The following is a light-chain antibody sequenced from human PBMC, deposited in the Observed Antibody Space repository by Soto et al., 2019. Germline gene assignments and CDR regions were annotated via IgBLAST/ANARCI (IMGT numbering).Light chain of an antibody. CDR2: DAS. J-gene: IGKJ1*01. V-gene: IGKV1-5*01. CDR3: QQYNSYATWT. Sequence: DIQMTQSPSTLSASVGDRVTITCRASQSISRWSAWYQQKPGKAPKILIFDASTLKSGVPSRFSGSGSGTEFTLTISSLQPDDFATYYCQQYNSYATWTFGQGTKVDIK. CDR1: QSISRW.